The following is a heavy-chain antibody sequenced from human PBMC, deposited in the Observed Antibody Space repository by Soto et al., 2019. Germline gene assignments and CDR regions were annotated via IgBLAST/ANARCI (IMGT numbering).Heavy chain of an antibody. V-gene: IGHV1-69*12. J-gene: IGHJ3*02. Sequence: QVQLVQSGAEVKKPGSSVKVSCKASGGTFSSYAISWVRQAPGQGLEWMGEIIHIFGTANYAKKFQGRVTNTADESTSTADMELSSLRSEETAVYYCARASQLGIDPSAFDIWGQGTMVTVSS. CDR1: GGTFSSYA. CDR2: IIHIFGTA. CDR3: ARASQLGIDPSAFDI. D-gene: IGHD7-27*01.